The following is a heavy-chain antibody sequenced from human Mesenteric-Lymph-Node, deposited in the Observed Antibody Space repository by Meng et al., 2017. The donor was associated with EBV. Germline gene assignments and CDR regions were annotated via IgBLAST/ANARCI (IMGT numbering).Heavy chain of an antibody. Sequence: QLQESAPGLVKPSQTLSLTCTVSGGSIGSANYWSWIRQPPGKGLEWIGYIYYSGNTYYNPSLESRVTISIDTSKSQVSLKLTSVTAADTAVYYCARVTYSGSRYPSVFDYWGQGNLVTVSS. CDR2: IYYSGNT. V-gene: IGHV4-30-4*01. J-gene: IGHJ4*02. D-gene: IGHD6-13*01. CDR1: GGSIGSANY. CDR3: ARVTYSGSRYPSVFDY.